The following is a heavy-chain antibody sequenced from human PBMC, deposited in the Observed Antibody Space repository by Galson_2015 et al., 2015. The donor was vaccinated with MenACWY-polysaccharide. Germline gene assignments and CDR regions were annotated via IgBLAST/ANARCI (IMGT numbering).Heavy chain of an antibody. J-gene: IGHJ4*02. CDR3: ARGGMVREVITGGILFY. CDR1: GFNFASYA. D-gene: IGHD3-10*01. V-gene: IGHV3-23*01. CDR2: IRLSGGST. Sequence: SLRLSCAASGFNFASYAMTWVRQAPGKGLEWVSTIRLSGGSTYYADFVKGRFTISRDNAKSTLYLQMNSLRVEDTAMYYCARGGMVREVITGGILFYWGQGMLVTVSS.